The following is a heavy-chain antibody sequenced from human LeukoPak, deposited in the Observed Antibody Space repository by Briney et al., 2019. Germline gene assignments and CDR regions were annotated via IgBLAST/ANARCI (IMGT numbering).Heavy chain of an antibody. D-gene: IGHD3-16*01. V-gene: IGHV4-59*01. Sequence: SETLSLTHSVSWRSQYRLHERYLRQPPGKGLEWIGYIYYSGSTNYNPSLKSRVTISVDTSKNQFSLKLSSVTAADKAVYYWGRDWGWVLDYWGQGTLVTVSS. CDR2: IYYSGST. J-gene: IGHJ4*02. CDR3: GRDWGWVLDY. CDR1: WRSQYRL.